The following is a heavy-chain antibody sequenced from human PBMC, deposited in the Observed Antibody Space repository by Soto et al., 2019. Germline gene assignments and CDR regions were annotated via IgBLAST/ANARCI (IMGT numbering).Heavy chain of an antibody. Sequence: QVQLVQSGAEVKKPGSSVKVSCKASGGTFSTYTITWVRQAPGQGLEWMGRIIPIIGIINYAQKFQGRVTITADTLTGTADMELTRLRSDDTALYYCAGDPDSHYNDSHASSYPWGQGTLVTVSS. J-gene: IGHJ5*02. CDR2: IIPIIGII. CDR1: GGTFSTYT. D-gene: IGHD3-22*01. V-gene: IGHV1-69*08. CDR3: AGDPDSHYNDSHASSYP.